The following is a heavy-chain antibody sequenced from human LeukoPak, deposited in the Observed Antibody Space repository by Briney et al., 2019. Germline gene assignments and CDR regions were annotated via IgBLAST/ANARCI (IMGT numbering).Heavy chain of an antibody. J-gene: IGHJ4*02. Sequence: SETLSLTCTVSGGSFSSYYWSWIRQPPGKGLEWIGYIYYSGSTNYNPSLKSRVTISLDTSKNQFSLKLSSVTAADTAVYYCARSELLWFGGVNSGFDYWGQGTLVTVSS. CDR1: GGSFSSYY. D-gene: IGHD3-10*01. V-gene: IGHV4-59*01. CDR3: ARSELLWFGGVNSGFDY. CDR2: IYYSGST.